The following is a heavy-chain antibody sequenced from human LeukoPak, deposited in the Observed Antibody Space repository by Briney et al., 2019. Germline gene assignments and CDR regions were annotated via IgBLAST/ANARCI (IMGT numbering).Heavy chain of an antibody. Sequence: ASVTVSCKASGYTFTSYGISWVRQAPGQGLEWMGWISAYNGNTNYAQKLQGRVTMTTDTSTSTAYMELRSLRSDDTAVYYCARDDILTGYSLFDYWGQGTLVTVSS. CDR2: ISAYNGNT. CDR3: ARDDILTGYSLFDY. J-gene: IGHJ4*02. V-gene: IGHV1-18*01. D-gene: IGHD3-9*01. CDR1: GYTFTSYG.